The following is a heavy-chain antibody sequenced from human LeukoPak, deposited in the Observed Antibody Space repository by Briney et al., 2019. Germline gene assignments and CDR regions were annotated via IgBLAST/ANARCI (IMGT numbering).Heavy chain of an antibody. D-gene: IGHD6-19*01. Sequence: PSETLSLTCAVYGGSFSGYYWSWIRQPPGEGLEWIGEINHSGSTNYNPSLKSRVTISVDTSKNQFSLKLSSVTAADTAVYYCASFKAEGFDYWGQGTLVTVSS. CDR3: ASFKAEGFDY. J-gene: IGHJ4*02. V-gene: IGHV4-34*01. CDR2: INHSGST. CDR1: GGSFSGYY.